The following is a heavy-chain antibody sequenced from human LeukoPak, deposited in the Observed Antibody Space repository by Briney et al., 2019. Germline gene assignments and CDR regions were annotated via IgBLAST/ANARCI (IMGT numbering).Heavy chain of an antibody. CDR3: ARGKMVRGVIITYNWFDP. D-gene: IGHD3-10*01. CDR2: ISAYNGNT. Sequence: GASVKVSCTASGYTFTSYGISWVRQAPGQGLEWMGWISAYNGNTNYAQKLQGRVTMTTDTSTSTAYMELRSLRSDDTAVYYCARGKMVRGVIITYNWFDPWGQGTLVTVSS. V-gene: IGHV1-18*04. J-gene: IGHJ5*02. CDR1: GYTFTSYG.